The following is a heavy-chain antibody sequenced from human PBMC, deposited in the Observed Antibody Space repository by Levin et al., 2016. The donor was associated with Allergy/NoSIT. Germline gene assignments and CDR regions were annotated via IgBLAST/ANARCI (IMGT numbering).Heavy chain of an antibody. Sequence: GGSLRLSCAASGFTFSIYDMHWVRQVTGKGLEWVSGIGTTDDTYYPDSVKGRFTISREDAKNSLYLQMNSLRAGDTAVYYCVREKYRYGMDVWGQGTTVTVSS. CDR2: IGTTDDT. V-gene: IGHV3-13*04. CDR3: VREKYRYGMDV. D-gene: IGHD2-2*02. CDR1: GFTFSIYD. J-gene: IGHJ6*02.